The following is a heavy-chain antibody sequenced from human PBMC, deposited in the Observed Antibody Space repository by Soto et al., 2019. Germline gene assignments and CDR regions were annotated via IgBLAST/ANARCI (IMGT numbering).Heavy chain of an antibody. V-gene: IGHV2-5*01. Sequence: SGPTLVKPTQTLTLTCTFSGFSFSTSGVGVGWIRQPPGKALEWLALIYWNDDQRYSPSLKSRLTITKDTSKTQVFLTMTNMDPVDTATYYCAHKRRDYYYDSSDYPDYPDHDAFDIWGQGTMVTVSS. CDR2: IYWNDDQ. CDR3: AHKRRDYYYDSSDYPDYPDHDAFDI. J-gene: IGHJ3*02. D-gene: IGHD3-22*01. CDR1: GFSFSTSGVG.